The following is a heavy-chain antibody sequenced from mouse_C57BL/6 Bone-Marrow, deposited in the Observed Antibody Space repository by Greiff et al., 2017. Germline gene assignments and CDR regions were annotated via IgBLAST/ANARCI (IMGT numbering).Heavy chain of an antibody. J-gene: IGHJ3*01. Sequence: EVKLVESGGGLVQPGGSLKLSCAASGFTFSDYYMYWVRQTPEKRLEWVAYISNGGGSTYYPDTMGRRFIISRDNTKKTLYLQMSSLRSEDTALYYCARPRQLRPRAYWGQGTLVTVSA. CDR1: GFTFSDYY. CDR2: ISNGGGST. D-gene: IGHD3-2*02. V-gene: IGHV5-12*01. CDR3: ARPRQLRPRAY.